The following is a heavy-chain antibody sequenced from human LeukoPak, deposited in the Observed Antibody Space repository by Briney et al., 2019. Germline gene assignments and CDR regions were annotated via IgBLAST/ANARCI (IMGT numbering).Heavy chain of an antibody. V-gene: IGHV3-7*01. CDR3: ASGVAAYYFDY. CDR2: IKQDGSEK. Sequence: PGGSLRLSCAASGCTFSSYWMSWVRQAPGKGLEWVANIKQDGSEKYYVDSVKGRFTISRDNAKNSLYLQMNSLRAEDSAVYYCASGVAAYYFDYWAQGTLVTVSS. J-gene: IGHJ4*02. CDR1: GCTFSSYW. D-gene: IGHD2-15*01.